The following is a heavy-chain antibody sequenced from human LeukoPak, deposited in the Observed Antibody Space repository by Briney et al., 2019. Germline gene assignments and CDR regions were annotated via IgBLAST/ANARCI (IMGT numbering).Heavy chain of an antibody. J-gene: IGHJ6*02. CDR3: ARTIAAAGTYAYYYYGMDV. Sequence: SETLSLTCTVSGGSISSSSYYWGWIRQPPGKGLEWIGSIYYRGSTYYNSSLKSRVTISVDTPKNQFSLKLSSVTAADTAVCYCARTIAAAGTYAYYYYGMDVWGQGTTVTVSS. CDR1: GGSISSSSYY. V-gene: IGHV4-39*07. D-gene: IGHD6-13*01. CDR2: IYYRGST.